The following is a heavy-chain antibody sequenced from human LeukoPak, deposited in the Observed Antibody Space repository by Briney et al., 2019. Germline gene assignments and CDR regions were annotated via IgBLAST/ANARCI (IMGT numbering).Heavy chain of an antibody. J-gene: IGHJ6*04. Sequence: GGSLRLSCAASGFTVSSNYMSWVRQAPGKGLEWVSVIYSGGSTYYADSVKGRFTISRDNSKSTLYLQMNSLRAEDTAVYYCARANTMVRGVITNYYYYGMDVWGKGTTVTVSS. V-gene: IGHV3-53*01. CDR1: GFTVSSNY. CDR2: IYSGGST. D-gene: IGHD3-10*01. CDR3: ARANTMVRGVITNYYYYGMDV.